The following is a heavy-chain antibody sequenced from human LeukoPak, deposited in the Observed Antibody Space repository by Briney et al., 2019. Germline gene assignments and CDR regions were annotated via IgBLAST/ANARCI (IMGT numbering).Heavy chain of an antibody. Sequence: PSETLSLTCTVSGGSISSGGYYWSWIRQHPGKGLEWIGYIYYSESTYYNPSLKSRVTISVDTSKNQFSLKLGSVTAADTAVYYCARFDCTNGVCYIDYWGQGTLVTVSS. CDR2: IYYSEST. D-gene: IGHD2-8*01. J-gene: IGHJ4*02. V-gene: IGHV4-31*03. CDR1: GGSISSGGYY. CDR3: ARFDCTNGVCYIDY.